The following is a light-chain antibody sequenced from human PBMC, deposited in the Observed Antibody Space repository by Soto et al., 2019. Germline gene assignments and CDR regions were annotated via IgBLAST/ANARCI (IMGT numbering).Light chain of an antibody. CDR1: QSLLHTNGYNY. CDR2: LGS. CDR3: MQALQSLT. V-gene: IGKV2-28*01. Sequence: DIVMTQSPLSLPVTPGEPTSISCRSNQSLLHTNGYNYLDWYMQKPRQSPQLRIYLGSNRASGVHDRFSGSGSGTHLTLIISRVEAADVGVYYCMQALQSLTFGQGTRLEIK. J-gene: IGKJ5*01.